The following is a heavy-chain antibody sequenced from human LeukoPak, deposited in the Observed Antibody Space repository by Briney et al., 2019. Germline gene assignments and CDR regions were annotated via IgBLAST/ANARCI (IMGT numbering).Heavy chain of an antibody. CDR1: GGSISSGGNS. CDR2: IYYSGST. CDR3: ARDAVGSNWFDP. D-gene: IGHD1-26*01. Sequence: PSQTLSLTCTVSGGSISSGGNSWSWIRQPPGKGLEWIGYIYYSGSTNYNPSLKSRVTVSVDTSKNQFSLKLSSVTAADTAVYYCARDAVGSNWFDPWGQGTLVTVSS. V-gene: IGHV4-61*08. J-gene: IGHJ5*02.